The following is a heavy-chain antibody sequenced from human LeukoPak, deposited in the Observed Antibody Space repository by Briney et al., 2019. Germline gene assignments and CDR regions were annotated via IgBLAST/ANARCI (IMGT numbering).Heavy chain of an antibody. D-gene: IGHD2-2*01. J-gene: IGHJ3*02. CDR2: INPNSGGT. CDR3: ARDIVVVPAATDAFDI. CDR1: GYTFTSYD. Sequence: GASVKVSCKASGYTFTSYDINWVRQAPGQGLEWMGWINPNSGGTNYAQKFQGRVTMTRDTSISTAYMELSRLRSDDTAVYYCARDIVVVPAATDAFDIWGQGTMVTVSS. V-gene: IGHV1-2*02.